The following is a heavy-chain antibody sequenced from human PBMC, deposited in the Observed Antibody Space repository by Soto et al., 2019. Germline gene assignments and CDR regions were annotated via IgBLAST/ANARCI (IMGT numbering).Heavy chain of an antibody. J-gene: IGHJ4*02. D-gene: IGHD3-22*01. CDR3: TRHGKDYYDSSGYYY. CDR1: GFTFSGSA. Sequence: PLGGSLRLSCAASGFTFSGSAMHWVRQASGKGLEWVGRIRSKANSYATAYAASVKGRFTISRDDSKNTAYLQMNSLKTEDTAVYYCTRHGKDYYDSSGYYYWGQGTLVTVSS. V-gene: IGHV3-73*01. CDR2: IRSKANSYAT.